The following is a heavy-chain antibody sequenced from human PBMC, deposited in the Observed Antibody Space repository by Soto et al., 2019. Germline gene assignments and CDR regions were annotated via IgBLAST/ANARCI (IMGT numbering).Heavy chain of an antibody. CDR1: GGTFSSYA. Sequence: QVQLVQSGAEVKKPGSSVKVSCKASGGTFSSYAISWVRQAPGQGLEWMGGIIPLFGTANYAQKFQGRVTSTPDESTSTAYRELSSLRSEDTAVYYCARGLLSDRDIVGGPAADYYYYGMDVWGQGTTVTVSS. J-gene: IGHJ6*02. D-gene: IGHD2-2*01. CDR3: ARGLLSDRDIVGGPAADYYYYGMDV. V-gene: IGHV1-69*01. CDR2: IIPLFGTA.